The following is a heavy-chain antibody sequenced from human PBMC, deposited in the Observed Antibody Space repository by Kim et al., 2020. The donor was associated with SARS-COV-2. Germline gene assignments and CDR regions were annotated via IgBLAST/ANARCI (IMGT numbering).Heavy chain of an antibody. Sequence: DSRKGRFTISRNDSKNTFYLQMSSMRAEDTAVYYCAKEPQKSSWYYFDYWGQGALVTVSS. V-gene: IGHV3-23*01. CDR3: AKEPQKSSWYYFDY. D-gene: IGHD6-13*01. J-gene: IGHJ4*02.